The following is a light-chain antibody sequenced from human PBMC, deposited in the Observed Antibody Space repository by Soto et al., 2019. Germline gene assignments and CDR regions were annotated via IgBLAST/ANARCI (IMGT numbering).Light chain of an antibody. J-gene: IGKJ1*01. Sequence: DIQMTQSPSTLSASVGDRVTITCRASQSISSWLAWYQQKPGKAPKLLIYKASSLESGVPSRFSGSGSGTEFTLTISSLQPDDFPTYYCQQYNRSWTFGQGTKVEIK. V-gene: IGKV1-5*03. CDR3: QQYNRSWT. CDR2: KAS. CDR1: QSISSW.